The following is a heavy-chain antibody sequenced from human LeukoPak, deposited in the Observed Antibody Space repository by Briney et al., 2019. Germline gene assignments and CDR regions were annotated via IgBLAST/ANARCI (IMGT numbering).Heavy chain of an antibody. CDR3: ARGGIAKVY. D-gene: IGHD6-13*01. CDR2: ISYDGSNK. Sequence: HPGGSLRLSCAASGFTFSSYGMHWVRQAPGKGLEWVAVISYDGSNKYYADSVKGRFTISRDNAKNSLYLQMNSLRAEDTAVYYCARGGIAKVYWGQGTLVTVSS. J-gene: IGHJ4*02. CDR1: GFTFSSYG. V-gene: IGHV3-30*03.